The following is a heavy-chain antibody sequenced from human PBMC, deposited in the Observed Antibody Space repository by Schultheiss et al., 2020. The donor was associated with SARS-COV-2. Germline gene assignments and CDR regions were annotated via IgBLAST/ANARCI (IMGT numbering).Heavy chain of an antibody. D-gene: IGHD3-10*01. Sequence: GGSLRLSCAASGFTFSSYGMHWVRQAPGKGLEWVAVISYDGSNKYYADSVKGRFTISRDNSKNTLYLQMNSLRAEDTAVYYCAKSGFPYYYGMDVWGQGTTVTVSS. J-gene: IGHJ6*02. CDR2: ISYDGSNK. V-gene: IGHV3-30*18. CDR3: AKSGFPYYYGMDV. CDR1: GFTFSSYG.